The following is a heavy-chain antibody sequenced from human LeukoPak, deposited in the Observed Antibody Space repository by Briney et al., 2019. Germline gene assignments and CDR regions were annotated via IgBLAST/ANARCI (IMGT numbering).Heavy chain of an antibody. Sequence: SQTLSLTCAISGDSVSINSAAWNWIRQSPSRGLEWLGRTYYRSKWYNDYAVSVKSRITINPDTSKNQFSLQLNSVTPEDTAVYYCARDRAGVYSYGSGSYYKRADAFDIWGQGTMVTVSS. D-gene: IGHD3-10*01. CDR2: TYYRSKWYN. CDR3: ARDRAGVYSYGSGSYYKRADAFDI. J-gene: IGHJ3*02. V-gene: IGHV6-1*01. CDR1: GDSVSINSAA.